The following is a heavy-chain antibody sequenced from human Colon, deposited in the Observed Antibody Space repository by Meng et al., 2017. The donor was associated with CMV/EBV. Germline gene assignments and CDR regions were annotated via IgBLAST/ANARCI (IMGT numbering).Heavy chain of an antibody. CDR2: VSYDGTNE. D-gene: IGHD3-3*01. V-gene: IGHV3-30-3*01. Sequence: GESLKISCVASGFTFSRHAIHWVRQAPGKGPEWVAVVSYDGTNEHYADSVKGRFTISRDNSKNTLYLQMNSLRAEDTAVYYCAKDGGLIDYYDFWSGYYTEESHYGMDVWGQGTTVTVSS. CDR3: AKDGGLIDYYDFWSGYYTEESHYGMDV. CDR1: GFTFSRHA. J-gene: IGHJ6*02.